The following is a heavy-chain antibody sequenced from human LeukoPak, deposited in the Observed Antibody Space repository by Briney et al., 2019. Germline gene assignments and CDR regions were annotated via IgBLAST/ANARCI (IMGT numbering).Heavy chain of an antibody. J-gene: IGHJ4*02. CDR2: FYYTGST. Sequence: SETLSVTCTVSGGSINSGDYYWSWIRQPPGKGLEWIGFFYYTGSTSYSPSLKSRVTISLDTSKNQFSLNLRSVTAADTAVYYCARERYFDWSFVYWGQRTLVTVSS. CDR1: GGSINSGDYY. V-gene: IGHV4-30-4*01. D-gene: IGHD3-9*01. CDR3: ARERYFDWSFVY.